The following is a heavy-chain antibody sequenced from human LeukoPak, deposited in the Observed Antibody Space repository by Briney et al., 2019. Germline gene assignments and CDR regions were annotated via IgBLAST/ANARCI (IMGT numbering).Heavy chain of an antibody. V-gene: IGHV4-30-4*01. CDR2: IYYSGST. CDR1: GGSISSGDYY. J-gene: IGHJ4*02. D-gene: IGHD2-15*01. Sequence: SQTLSLTCTVSGGSISSGDYYWSWIRQPPGKGLEWIGYIYYSGSTYYNPSLKSRVTISVDTSKNQFSLKLSSVTAADTAVYYCAREGGYCSGGSCCCFDCWGQGTLVTVSS. CDR3: AREGGYCSGGSCCCFDC.